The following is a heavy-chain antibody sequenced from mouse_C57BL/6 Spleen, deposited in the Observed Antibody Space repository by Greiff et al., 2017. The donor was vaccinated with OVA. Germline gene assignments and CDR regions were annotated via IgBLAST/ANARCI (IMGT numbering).Heavy chain of an antibody. CDR2: IYPGDGDT. D-gene: IGHD2-2*01. J-gene: IGHJ2*01. CDR3: ARGYDGDFDY. CDR1: GYAFSSSW. V-gene: IGHV1-82*01. Sequence: VQLQQSGPELVKPGASVKISCKASGYAFSSSWLNWVKQRPGKGLEWIGRIYPGDGDTNYNGKFKGKATLTADKSSSTAYMQLSSLTSEDSAVYFCARGYDGDFDYWGQGTTLTVSS.